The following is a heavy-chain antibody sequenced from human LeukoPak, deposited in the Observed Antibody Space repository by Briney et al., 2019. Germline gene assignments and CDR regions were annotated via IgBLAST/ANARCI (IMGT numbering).Heavy chain of an antibody. CDR2: ISYDGSNK. CDR1: GFTFSSYA. J-gene: IGHJ4*02. Sequence: GGSLRLSCAASGFTFSSYAMHWVRQAPGKGLEWVAVISYDGSNKYYADSVKGRFTISRDNSKNTLYLQMNSLRAEDTAVYYCARPRYYYDSSGSFDYWGQGTLVTVSS. CDR3: ARPRYYYDSSGSFDY. V-gene: IGHV3-30*01. D-gene: IGHD3-22*01.